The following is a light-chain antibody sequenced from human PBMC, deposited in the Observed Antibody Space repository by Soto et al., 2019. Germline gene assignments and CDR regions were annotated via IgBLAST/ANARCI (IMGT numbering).Light chain of an antibody. CDR1: QSVGSY. Sequence: EMVLTQSPATLSLSPGERATLSCRASQSVGSYLDWYQQKPGQAPRLLIYEASNRATGIPARFSGSGSGTDFPLTISSLEPEYFAVYFCQQRSNWPLGTFGQGTKVEI. CDR2: EAS. V-gene: IGKV3-11*01. J-gene: IGKJ2*02. CDR3: QQRSNWPLGT.